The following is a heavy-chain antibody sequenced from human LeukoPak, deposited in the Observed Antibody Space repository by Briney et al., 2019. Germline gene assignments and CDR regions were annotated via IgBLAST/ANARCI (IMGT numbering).Heavy chain of an antibody. CDR2: LSYDGRNT. D-gene: IGHD1-26*01. V-gene: IGHV3-30*18. CDR3: AKEVGVTWVEPN. Sequence: GGSLTLSCTASGFTFSKNDMHWVRQAPGQGLEWVAVLSYDGRNTFYAESVKGRFTISRDNTKNTLYLQLNSLRPEDTAMYYCAKEVGVTWVEPNWGQGTVVAVSS. CDR1: GFTFSKND. J-gene: IGHJ4*02.